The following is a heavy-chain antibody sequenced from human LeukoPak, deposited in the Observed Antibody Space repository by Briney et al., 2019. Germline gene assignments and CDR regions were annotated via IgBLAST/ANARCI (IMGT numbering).Heavy chain of an antibody. V-gene: IGHV3-48*03. D-gene: IGHD6-19*01. CDR1: GFTFSSYE. CDR3: ARTNWLEAIDY. CDR2: ISSSGSTI. Sequence: GGSLRLSCAASGFTFSSYEMNWVRQAPGQGLEWVSYISSSGSTIYYADSVKGRFTISRDNAKSSLYLQMNSLRADDTAVYYCARTNWLEAIDYWGQGTLVTVSS. J-gene: IGHJ4*02.